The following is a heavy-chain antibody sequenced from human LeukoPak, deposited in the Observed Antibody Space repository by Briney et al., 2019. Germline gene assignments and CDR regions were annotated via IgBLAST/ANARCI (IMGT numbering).Heavy chain of an antibody. CDR3: AKDSPTMVRGVILVLR. CDR2: IRYDGGNQ. J-gene: IGHJ2*01. V-gene: IGHV3-30*02. Sequence: GGSLRLSCAASGFTFSSYGMHWVRQAPGKGLEWVAFIRYDGGNQYYADSVKGRFTISRDNSKNTLYLQMNSLRAEDTAVYYCAKDSPTMVRGVILVLRWGRGTLVTVSS. CDR1: GFTFSSYG. D-gene: IGHD3-10*01.